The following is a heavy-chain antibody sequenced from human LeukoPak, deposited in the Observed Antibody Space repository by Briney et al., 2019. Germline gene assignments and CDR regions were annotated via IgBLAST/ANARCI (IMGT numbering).Heavy chain of an antibody. Sequence: SETLSLTCKVSGYSISGGYYWVWIRQPPGKGLEWIGSIYHSGTTYYNPSFKSRVTISVDTSKNQFSLKLSSVTAADTAVYYCARDQPYMDVWGKGTTVTVSS. CDR1: GYSISGGYY. CDR2: IYHSGTT. J-gene: IGHJ6*03. CDR3: ARDQPYMDV. V-gene: IGHV4-38-2*02.